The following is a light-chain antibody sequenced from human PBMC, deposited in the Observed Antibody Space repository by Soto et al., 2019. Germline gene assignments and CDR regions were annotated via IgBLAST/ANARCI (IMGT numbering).Light chain of an antibody. CDR2: EVS. CDR3: CSYTGSLTLL. CDR1: SSDVGGYGY. Sequence: QSVLTQPASVSGSPGQSITISCTGSSSDVGGYGYVAWYQQHPGKAPKLMIYEVSNRPSGVSNRFSGSKSGNTASLTISGLQAEDEADYYCCSYTGSLTLLFGGGTKVTVL. V-gene: IGLV2-14*01. J-gene: IGLJ2*01.